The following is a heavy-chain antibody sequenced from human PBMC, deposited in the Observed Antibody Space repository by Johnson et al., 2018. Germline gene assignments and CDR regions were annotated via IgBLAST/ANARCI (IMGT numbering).Heavy chain of an antibody. J-gene: IGHJ6*03. CDR3: TTGDSNYDYYYYYMDV. Sequence: EVQLLESGGGLVKPGGSLRLSCAASGFTFSNAWMNWVRQAPGKGLEWVGRIKSKTEGGTTDYAAPGKGRFTISREDSKNTLYLQMNSLKTEDTAVYYSTTGDSNYDYYYYYMDVWGKGTTVTVSS. CDR1: GFTFSNAW. D-gene: IGHD4-11*01. CDR2: IKSKTEGGTT. V-gene: IGHV3-15*07.